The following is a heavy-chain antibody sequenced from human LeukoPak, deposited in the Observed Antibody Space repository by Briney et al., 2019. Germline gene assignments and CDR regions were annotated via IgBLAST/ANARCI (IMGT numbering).Heavy chain of an antibody. V-gene: IGHV3-21*01. D-gene: IGHD3-22*01. J-gene: IGHJ4*02. CDR3: ARDSTTYSSPGYRLIDD. CDR2: ICMSGSFM. Sequence: GGSLRLSRAASVFTFRSYRMNWVRRAPGKGLEGVSSICMSGSFMYYVDSVKGRFTISRDNAKNSLDLQMNSLRAEDTDVYYRARDSTTYSSPGYRLIDDWGEGALVTVSS. CDR1: VFTFRSYR.